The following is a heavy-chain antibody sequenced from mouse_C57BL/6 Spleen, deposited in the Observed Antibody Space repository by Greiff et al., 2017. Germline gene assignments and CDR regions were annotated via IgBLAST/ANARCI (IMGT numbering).Heavy chain of an antibody. V-gene: IGHV1-52*01. CDR1: GYTFTSYW. J-gene: IGHJ1*03. Sequence: QVQLQQPGAELVRPGSSVKLSCKASGYTFTSYWMHWVKQRPIQGLEWIGNIDPSDSETHYNQKFKDKATLTVDKSSSTAYMQLSSLTSEDSAVYYCARSLYGNYVMYFDVWGTGTTVTVSS. CDR3: ARSLYGNYVMYFDV. CDR2: IDPSDSET. D-gene: IGHD2-1*01.